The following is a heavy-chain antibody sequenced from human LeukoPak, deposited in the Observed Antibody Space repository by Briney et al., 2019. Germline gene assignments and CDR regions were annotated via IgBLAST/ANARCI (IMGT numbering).Heavy chain of an antibody. CDR3: ARVSRYSSSYYFDS. J-gene: IGHJ4*02. V-gene: IGHV4-4*07. CDR2: IYSSGST. CDR1: GGSISTYF. D-gene: IGHD6-6*01. Sequence: PSETLSLTCTVSGGSISTYFWSWIRQPAGKGLEWIGRIYSSGSTNDNPSLKTRVTMSVDTSKNQFSLKLRSVTASDTAVYYCARVSRYSSSYYFDSWGQGTLVTVSS.